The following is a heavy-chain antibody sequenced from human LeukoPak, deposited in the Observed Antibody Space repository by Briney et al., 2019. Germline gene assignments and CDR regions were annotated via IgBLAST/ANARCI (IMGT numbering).Heavy chain of an antibody. CDR2: IWYDGSNK. Sequence: GGSLRLSCAASGFTFSSYGMHWVRQAPGKGLEWVAVIWYDGSNKYYADSVKGRFTISRDNSKNTLYLQMNSLRAEDTAVYYCARDERYFDWFYYYGMDVWGQGTTVTVSS. CDR1: GFTFSSYG. V-gene: IGHV3-33*01. CDR3: ARDERYFDWFYYYGMDV. D-gene: IGHD3-9*01. J-gene: IGHJ6*02.